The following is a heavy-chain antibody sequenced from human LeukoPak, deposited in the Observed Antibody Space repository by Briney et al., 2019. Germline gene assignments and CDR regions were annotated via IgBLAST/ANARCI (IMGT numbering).Heavy chain of an antibody. CDR3: ARGLWGGYCSGGSCLGFDP. CDR1: GYTFTSYD. Sequence: ASVKVSCKASGYTFTSYDINWVRQATGQGLEWMGWMNPNSGNTGYAQKFQGRVTMTWNTSISTAYMELSSLRSEDTAVYYCARGLWGGYCSGGSCLGFDPWGQGTLVTVSS. V-gene: IGHV1-8*01. J-gene: IGHJ5*02. CDR2: MNPNSGNT. D-gene: IGHD2-15*01.